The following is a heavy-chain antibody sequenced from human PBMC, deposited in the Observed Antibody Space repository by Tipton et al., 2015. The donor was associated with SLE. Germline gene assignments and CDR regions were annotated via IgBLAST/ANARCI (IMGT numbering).Heavy chain of an antibody. Sequence: SLRLSCSASGFTFDGYAMHWVRQARGKGLEWVSGISWNSGHVDYGDSGRGRFTISRDNAKKSVYLQMNSLRTEDSALYYCAKDLMQLMYGMDVWGQGTTVTVSS. CDR1: GFTFDGYA. D-gene: IGHD6-6*01. CDR3: AKDLMQLMYGMDV. J-gene: IGHJ6*02. CDR2: ISWNSGHV. V-gene: IGHV3-9*01.